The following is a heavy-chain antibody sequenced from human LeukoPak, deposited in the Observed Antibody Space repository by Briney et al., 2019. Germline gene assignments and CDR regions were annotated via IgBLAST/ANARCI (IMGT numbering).Heavy chain of an antibody. CDR2: IYHSGST. CDR1: GGSISSSNW. J-gene: IGHJ4*02. CDR3: AREDGDYKYFDY. V-gene: IGHV4-4*02. D-gene: IGHD4-17*01. Sequence: PSGTLSLTCAVSGGSISSSNWWSWVRQPPGKGLEWIGEIYHSGSTNYNPSLKSRVTISVDTSKNQFSLKLSSVTAADTAVYYCAREDGDYKYFDYWGQGTLVTVSS.